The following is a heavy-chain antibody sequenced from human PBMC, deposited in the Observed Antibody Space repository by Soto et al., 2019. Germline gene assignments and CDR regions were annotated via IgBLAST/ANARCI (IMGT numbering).Heavy chain of an antibody. CDR1: GFTFSSYA. V-gene: IGHV3-23*01. Sequence: EVQLLESGGGLVQPGGSLRLSCAASGFTFSSYAMSWVRQAPGKGLEWVSTISGSGGSTYYADSVKGRFTISRDNSKSVLYMQMNSLRAEDTAVYYCAKGRMTTVVTDWGQGTLVTVSS. CDR3: AKGRMTTVVTD. D-gene: IGHD4-17*01. J-gene: IGHJ1*01. CDR2: ISGSGGST.